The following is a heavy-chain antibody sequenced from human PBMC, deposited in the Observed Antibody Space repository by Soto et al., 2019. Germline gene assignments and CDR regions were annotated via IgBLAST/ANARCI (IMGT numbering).Heavy chain of an antibody. J-gene: IGHJ6*02. CDR3: ARAGTVFGLLGNYYGMDV. CDR1: GYIFTGYA. V-gene: IGHV1-3*01. CDR2: INGGNGNT. D-gene: IGHD3-3*01. Sequence: ASVKVSCKASGYIFTGYAMHWVRQAPGQRLEWMAWINGGNGNTRYSQKFQGRVTITRDTSANTAHMELSSLRSEDTAVYYCARAGTVFGLLGNYYGMDVWGQGTTV.